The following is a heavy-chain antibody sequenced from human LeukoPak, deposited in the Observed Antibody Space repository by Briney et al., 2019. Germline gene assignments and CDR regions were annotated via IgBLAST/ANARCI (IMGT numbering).Heavy chain of an antibody. V-gene: IGHV3-30*03. D-gene: IGHD6-13*01. CDR2: ISSDGSNK. Sequence: PGRSLRLSCAASGFTFSTNGMHWVRQAPGKGLEWVTVISSDGSNKYYADSVKGRFTNSRDNSKNTLYLQMNSLRAEDTAVYYCAREKAAGAYYYYGMDVWGQGTTVTVSS. CDR1: GFTFSTNG. J-gene: IGHJ6*02. CDR3: AREKAAGAYYYYGMDV.